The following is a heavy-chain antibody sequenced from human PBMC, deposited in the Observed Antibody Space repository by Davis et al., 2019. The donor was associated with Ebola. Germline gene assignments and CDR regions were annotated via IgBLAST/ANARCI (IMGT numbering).Heavy chain of an antibody. CDR3: ARAPLMVRGWANF. V-gene: IGHV1-18*01. CDR2: ISTYNGNT. J-gene: IGHJ4*02. CDR1: GYSFTSYG. Sequence: ASVKVSCKTYGYSFTSYGISWVRQAPGQGLEWMGWISTYNGNTDYAQRFQGRVTMSRDTSTGTVHMELSSLTSDDTAVYYCARAPLMVRGWANFWGQGTLVTVSS. D-gene: IGHD3-10*01.